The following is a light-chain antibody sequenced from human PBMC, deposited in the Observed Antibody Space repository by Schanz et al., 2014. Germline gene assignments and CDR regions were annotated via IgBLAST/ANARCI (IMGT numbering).Light chain of an antibody. CDR1: QSINSW. Sequence: DIQMTQSPSTLSASVGDRVTITCRASQSINSWLAWYQQKPGKAPKLLIYKVSSLDSGVPSRFSGSGSGTDFTLTVSSLQSEDFADYYCQQYTRWPVTFGGGTKVEIK. CDR2: KVS. V-gene: IGKV1-5*03. J-gene: IGKJ4*01. CDR3: QQYTRWPVT.